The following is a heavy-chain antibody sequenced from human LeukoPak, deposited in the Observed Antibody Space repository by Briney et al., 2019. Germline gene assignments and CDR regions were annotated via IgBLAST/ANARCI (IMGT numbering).Heavy chain of an antibody. V-gene: IGHV4-34*01. D-gene: IGHD1-26*01. Sequence: ASETLSLTCAVYGGSFSGYYWSWIRQPPGKGLEWVGEINHSGSTNYNPSLKSRVTISVDTSKNQFSLKLSSVTAADTAVYYCARPKSYSGSYNYWGQGTLVTVSS. CDR2: INHSGST. CDR3: ARPKSYSGSYNY. CDR1: GGSFSGYY. J-gene: IGHJ4*02.